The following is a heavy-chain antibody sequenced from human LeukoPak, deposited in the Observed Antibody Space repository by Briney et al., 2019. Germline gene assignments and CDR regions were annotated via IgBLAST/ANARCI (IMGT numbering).Heavy chain of an antibody. D-gene: IGHD3-3*01. CDR2: IDQSGST. Sequence: PSETLSLTCTVSGYSISSGYYWGWIRQPPGKGLDWIGSIDQSGSTYYNPSLKSRVTISVDTSKNQFSLKLSSVTAADTAVYHCARGTYYDFWSGYSSDIWGQGTMVTVSS. V-gene: IGHV4-38-2*02. J-gene: IGHJ3*02. CDR3: ARGTYYDFWSGYSSDI. CDR1: GYSISSGYY.